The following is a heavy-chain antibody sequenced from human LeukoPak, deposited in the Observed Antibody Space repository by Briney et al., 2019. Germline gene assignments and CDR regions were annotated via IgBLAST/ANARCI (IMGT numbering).Heavy chain of an antibody. CDR3: VRVRGYRYGY. D-gene: IGHD5-18*01. J-gene: IGHJ4*02. Sequence: PGGPLRLSCAASGFTFSTHAMHWVRQAPGKGLEYVSAISSSGGSTYYAKSVKGRFTISRDNSKNTLYLQMGSLRAEDMAVYYCVRVRGYRYGYWGQRTLVTVSS. CDR1: GFTFSTHA. V-gene: IGHV3-64*01. CDR2: ISSSGGST.